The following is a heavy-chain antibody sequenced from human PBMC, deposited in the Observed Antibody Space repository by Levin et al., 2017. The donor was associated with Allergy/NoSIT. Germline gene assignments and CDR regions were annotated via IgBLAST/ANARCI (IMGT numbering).Heavy chain of an antibody. V-gene: IGHV4-30-4*01. D-gene: IGHD2-15*01. Sequence: SETLSLTCTVSRGSISSGDYYWSWIRQPPGKGLEWIGYIYYSGSTYYNPSLKSRVSMSVDTSKNQFSLRLSSVTAADTAVYYCARAAGNCGGGSCYFLDSWGQGTLVIVSS. J-gene: IGHJ4*02. CDR2: IYYSGST. CDR1: RGSISSGDYY. CDR3: ARAAGNCGGGSCYFLDS.